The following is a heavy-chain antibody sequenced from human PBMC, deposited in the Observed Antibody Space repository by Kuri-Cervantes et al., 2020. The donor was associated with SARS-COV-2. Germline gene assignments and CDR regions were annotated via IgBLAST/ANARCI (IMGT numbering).Heavy chain of an antibody. Sequence: SETLSLTCSVSGGSISSGSYYWSWIRQPAGKGLEWIGYIHTGGSTNYNPSLKSRVTISVDTSKNQFSLKLSSVTAADTAVYYCARWGGYDVGAFDIWGQGTMVTVSS. CDR1: GGSISSGSYY. V-gene: IGHV4-61*09. CDR3: ARWGGYDVGAFDI. D-gene: IGHD5-12*01. J-gene: IGHJ3*02. CDR2: IHTGGST.